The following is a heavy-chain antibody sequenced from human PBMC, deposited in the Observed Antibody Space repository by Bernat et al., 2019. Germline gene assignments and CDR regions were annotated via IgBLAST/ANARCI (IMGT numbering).Heavy chain of an antibody. V-gene: IGHV3-30-3*01. CDR3: ARVIDSSGYDY. CDR2: ISYDGSIK. D-gene: IGHD3-22*01. CDR1: GFTFSSYA. Sequence: QVQLVESGGGVVQPGRSLRLSCAASGFTFSSYAMHWVRQAPGKGLEWVAVISYDGSIKYYADSVKGRFTISRDNSKNTLYLQMNSLRAEDTAVYYCARVIDSSGYDYWGQGTLVTVSS. J-gene: IGHJ4*02.